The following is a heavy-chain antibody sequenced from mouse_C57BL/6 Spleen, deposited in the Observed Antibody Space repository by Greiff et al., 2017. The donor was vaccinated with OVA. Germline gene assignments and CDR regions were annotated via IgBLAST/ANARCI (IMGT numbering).Heavy chain of an antibody. CDR3: ARGYYGSSYEWFAY. Sequence: DVHLVESGGGLVKPGGSLKLSCAASGFTFSSYAMSWVRQTPEKRLEWVATISDGGSYTYYPDNVKGRFTISRDNAKNNLYLQMSHLKSEDTAMYYCARGYYGSSYEWFAYWGQGTLVTVSA. J-gene: IGHJ3*01. D-gene: IGHD1-1*01. V-gene: IGHV5-4*01. CDR1: GFTFSSYA. CDR2: ISDGGSYT.